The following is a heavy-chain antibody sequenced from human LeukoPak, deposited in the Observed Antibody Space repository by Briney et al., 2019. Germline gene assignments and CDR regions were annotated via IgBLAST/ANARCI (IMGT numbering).Heavy chain of an antibody. CDR1: GFTFRTYI. J-gene: IGHJ5*01. D-gene: IGHD2-8*01. V-gene: IGHV3-23*01. CDR2: ISGDSRPT. CDR3: AKDASPYANHGVRWFDS. Sequence: GGSLRLSCTASGFTFRTYIMAWVRQAPGKGLEWVSGISGDSRPTYYAVSVKGRFTISRDNFRDPLGLQMDTLRADDVAVYYCAKDASPYANHGVRWFDSWGQGTLVTVSS.